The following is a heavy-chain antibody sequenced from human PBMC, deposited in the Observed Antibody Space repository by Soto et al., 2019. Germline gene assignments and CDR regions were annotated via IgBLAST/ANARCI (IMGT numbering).Heavy chain of an antibody. Sequence: EVQLLESGGGLVQPGGSLRISCAASGFTFSSYAMSWVRQAPGKGLEWVSTISGSGGNAYYADSVKGRFSISRDNSKNTLRLQMNSLRADDTAVYYCAKDGASGSYPPYYYFGMDVWGQGTTVTVSS. D-gene: IGHD1-26*01. V-gene: IGHV3-23*01. CDR1: GFTFSSYA. J-gene: IGHJ6*02. CDR2: ISGSGGNA. CDR3: AKDGASGSYPPYYYFGMDV.